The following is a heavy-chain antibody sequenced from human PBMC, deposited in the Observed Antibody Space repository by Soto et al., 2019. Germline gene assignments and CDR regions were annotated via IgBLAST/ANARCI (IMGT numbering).Heavy chain of an antibody. CDR1: GFSLGTTGMR. CDR3: ARTAGYYRGRQFDY. V-gene: IGHV2-70*04. D-gene: IGHD3-10*01. Sequence: SGPTLVNPTQTLTLTCTFSGFSLGTTGMRVSWIRQPPGKALEWLARIDWDDDKFYSTSLKTRLTISKDTSKNQVVLRMTNMDPADTATYYCARTAGYYRGRQFDYWGQGTLVTVSS. CDR2: IDWDDDK. J-gene: IGHJ4*02.